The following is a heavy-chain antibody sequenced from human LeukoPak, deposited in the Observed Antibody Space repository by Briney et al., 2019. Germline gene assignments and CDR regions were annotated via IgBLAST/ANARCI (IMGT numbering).Heavy chain of an antibody. D-gene: IGHD1-7*01. V-gene: IGHV3-74*01. Sequence: SGGSLRLSCAASGFTFTAYWMHWVRQAPGKGLVWVSRINSDRTTTNYADSVKGRFTISRDNARNTLYLQMNSLRVDDTAVYYCVKDLGGNYDYWGQGTLVTVSS. CDR3: VKDLGGNYDY. CDR2: INSDRTTT. CDR1: GFTFTAYW. J-gene: IGHJ4*02.